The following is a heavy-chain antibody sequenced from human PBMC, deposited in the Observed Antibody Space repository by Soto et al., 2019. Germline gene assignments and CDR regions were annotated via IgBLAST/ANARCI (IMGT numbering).Heavy chain of an antibody. D-gene: IGHD2-15*01. Sequence: GGSLRLSCAASGFTFSSYAMSCVRQAPGKGLEWVSAISGSGGSTYYADSVKGRFTISRDNSKNTLYLQMNSLRAEDTAVYYCAKDQGYCSGGSCYSDYWGQGTLVTVSS. J-gene: IGHJ4*02. CDR3: AKDQGYCSGGSCYSDY. CDR2: ISGSGGST. V-gene: IGHV3-23*01. CDR1: GFTFSSYA.